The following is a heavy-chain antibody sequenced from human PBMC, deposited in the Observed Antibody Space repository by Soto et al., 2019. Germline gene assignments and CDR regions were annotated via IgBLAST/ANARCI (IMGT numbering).Heavy chain of an antibody. V-gene: IGHV1-2*02. Sequence: QVQPVQSGAEVKRPGASVKVSCKPSGYTFTAYYIHWLRQVPGQGLEWMGWINPNVGDTKCAQKFQGRVTMTRDTSIPTAYMELSRLTSDDTAVYYCARGTSHGGFDYWGQGTLVTVSS. CDR2: INPNVGDT. CDR1: GYTFTAYY. D-gene: IGHD4-17*01. J-gene: IGHJ4*02. CDR3: ARGTSHGGFDY.